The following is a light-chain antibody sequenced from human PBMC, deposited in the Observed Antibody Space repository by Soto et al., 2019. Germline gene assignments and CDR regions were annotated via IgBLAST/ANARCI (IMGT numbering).Light chain of an antibody. J-gene: IGKJ1*01. CDR1: QSVTSY. Sequence: IVWTQSPATLSLSPGERATLTCRSSQSVTSYLAWYQQKPGQAPRLLIYDASNRATGIPARFSGSGSGTDFTLTISILEPEDFAVYYCQQRSNWPPTFGQGTKVDI. CDR2: DAS. CDR3: QQRSNWPPT. V-gene: IGKV3-11*01.